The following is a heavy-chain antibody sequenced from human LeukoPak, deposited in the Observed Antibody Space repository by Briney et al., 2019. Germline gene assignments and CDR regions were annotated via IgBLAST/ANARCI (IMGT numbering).Heavy chain of an antibody. CDR3: ARGRSITIFGVVPPNYYYYYGMDV. D-gene: IGHD3-3*01. Sequence: ASVKVSCKASGYTFTSYAMNWVRQAPGQGLEWMGWINTNTGNPTYAQGFTGRFAFSLDTSVSTAYLQISSLKAEDTAVYYCARGRSITIFGVVPPNYYYYYGMDVWGQGTTVTVSS. V-gene: IGHV7-4-1*02. J-gene: IGHJ6*02. CDR1: GYTFTSYA. CDR2: INTNTGNP.